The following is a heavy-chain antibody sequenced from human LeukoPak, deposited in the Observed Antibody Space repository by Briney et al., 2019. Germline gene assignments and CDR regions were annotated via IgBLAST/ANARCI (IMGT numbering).Heavy chain of an antibody. D-gene: IGHD2-21*02. J-gene: IGHJ4*02. CDR2: INHSGST. Sequence: PSETLSLTCAVYGESLSAYYWSWIRQPPGRGLEWIGEINHSGSTKYNPSLESRTTISVDTSKNQFSLNLTSVTAADTAVYYCARWLTALNVGRHFDYWGQGTLVTVSS. CDR3: ARWLTALNVGRHFDY. CDR1: GESLSAYY. V-gene: IGHV4-34*01.